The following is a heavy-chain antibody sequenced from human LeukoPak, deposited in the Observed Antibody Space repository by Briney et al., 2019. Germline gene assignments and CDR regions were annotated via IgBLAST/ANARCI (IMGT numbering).Heavy chain of an antibody. CDR2: FDPEDGET. CDR1: GYTLTELS. Sequence: ASVKVSCKVSGYTLTELSMHWVRQAPGKGLEWMGGFDPEDGETIYAQKFQGRVTMTEDTSTDTAYMELSSLRSEDTAVYYCATDTSFYDILTGWGQGTLVTVSS. J-gene: IGHJ4*02. CDR3: ATDTSFYDILTG. D-gene: IGHD3-9*01. V-gene: IGHV1-24*01.